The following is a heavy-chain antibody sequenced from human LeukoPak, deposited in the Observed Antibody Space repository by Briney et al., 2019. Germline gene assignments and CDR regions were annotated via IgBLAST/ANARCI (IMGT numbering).Heavy chain of an antibody. Sequence: NTGGSLRLSCAASGFTFSNAWMTWVRQAPGKGLEWVGRIKSKNDGGTTDYAAPVKGRFTTSRDDSKNTLYLQMNSLKIEDTAVYYCATVESHYYYYMEVWGKGTTVTVSS. CDR3: ATVESHYYYYMEV. V-gene: IGHV3-15*01. J-gene: IGHJ6*03. CDR1: GFTFSNAW. CDR2: IKSKNDGGTT.